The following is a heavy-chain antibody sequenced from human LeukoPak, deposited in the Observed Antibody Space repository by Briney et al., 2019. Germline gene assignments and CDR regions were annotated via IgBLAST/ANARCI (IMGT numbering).Heavy chain of an antibody. J-gene: IGHJ5*02. CDR2: IYTSGST. CDR3: ARGDCSGGSCYLDNWFDP. V-gene: IGHV4-4*07. D-gene: IGHD2-15*01. CDR1: GGSISSYY. Sequence: SETLSLTCTVSGGSISSYYWSWIRQPAGKGLEWIGRIYTSGSTNYNPSLQSRVTMSVDTSKNQFSLKLSSVTAADTAVYYCARGDCSGGSCYLDNWFDPWGQGTLVTVSS.